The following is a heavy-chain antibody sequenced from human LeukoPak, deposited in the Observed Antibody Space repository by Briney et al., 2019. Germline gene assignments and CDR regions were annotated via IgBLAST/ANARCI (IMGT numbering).Heavy chain of an antibody. J-gene: IGHJ3*02. CDR1: GFTFSSYS. Sequence: GGSLRLSCAASGFTFSSYSMNWVRQAPGKGLEWVSSISSSSSYIYYADSVKGRFTISRDNVKNSLYLQMNSLRAEDTAVYYCARVGGGNSMARAFDIWGQGTMVTVSS. CDR2: ISSSSSYI. CDR3: ARVGGGNSMARAFDI. D-gene: IGHD4-23*01. V-gene: IGHV3-21*01.